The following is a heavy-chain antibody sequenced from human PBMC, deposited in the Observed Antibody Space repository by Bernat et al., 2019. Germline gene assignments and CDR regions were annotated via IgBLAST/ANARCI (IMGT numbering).Heavy chain of an antibody. CDR3: AKDEESSVRDHDAFGI. CDR2: ISGSGITT. V-gene: IGHV3-23*01. Sequence: EAQLLESGGGLVEPGGSLRLSCAASGFTFSLYAMAWVRQAPGKGLEWVSAISGSGITTYYADSVKGRFTVSRDNSRNTVYLEMSSLTAEDTALYYCAKDEESSVRDHDAFGIWRHGTMVTVS. D-gene: IGHD6-19*01. CDR1: GFTFSLYA. J-gene: IGHJ3*02.